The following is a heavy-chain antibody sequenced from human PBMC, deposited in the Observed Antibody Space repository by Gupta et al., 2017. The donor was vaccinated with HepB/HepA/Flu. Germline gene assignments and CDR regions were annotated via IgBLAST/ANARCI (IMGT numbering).Heavy chain of an antibody. CDR2: INEDGSEK. D-gene: IGHD3-10*01. CDR1: EFTFRNYW. J-gene: IGHJ1*01. V-gene: IGHV3-7*01. Sequence: EVQLVESGGGLVQAGGYPRLSCVASEFTFRNYWMGWVRQAPGKELEWLANINEDGSEKIYVTSVRGRFTITRDTAQNSLYLQMNSLGVEDTAVYQCMGDYKVDSWGQGTVVTVAS. CDR3: MGDYKVDS.